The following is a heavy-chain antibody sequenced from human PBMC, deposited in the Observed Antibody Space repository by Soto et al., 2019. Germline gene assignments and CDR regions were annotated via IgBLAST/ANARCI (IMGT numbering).Heavy chain of an antibody. CDR2: IIPIFGTA. V-gene: IGHV1-69*13. J-gene: IGHJ4*02. CDR3: ARDHYYDSSGYYFFDY. CDR1: GVTFSSYA. Sequence: GASVKVSCKASGVTFSSYAISWVRQAPGQGLEWMGGIIPIFGTANYAQKFQGRVTITADESTSTAYMELSSLRSEDTAVYYCARDHYYDSSGYYFFDYWGQGTLVTGLL. D-gene: IGHD3-22*01.